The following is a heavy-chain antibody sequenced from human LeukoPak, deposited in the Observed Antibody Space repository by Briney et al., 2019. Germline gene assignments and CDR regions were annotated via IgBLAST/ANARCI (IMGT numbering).Heavy chain of an antibody. D-gene: IGHD4-23*01. CDR2: IKNGGDT. Sequence: PSETLSLTCAVFGGSFGNYYWSWIRQSPGKGLEWIGEIKNGGDTNYNPSLKSRVTISLDLSKNQFSLKLTSVTAADTAVYYCARADYGGNSIQFDPWGQGTLVTVSS. J-gene: IGHJ5*02. CDR1: GGSFGNYY. CDR3: ARADYGGNSIQFDP. V-gene: IGHV4-34*01.